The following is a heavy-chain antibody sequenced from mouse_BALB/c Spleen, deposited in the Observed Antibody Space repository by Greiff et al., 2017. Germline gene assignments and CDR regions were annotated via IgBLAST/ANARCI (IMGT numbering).Heavy chain of an antibody. J-gene: IGHJ3*01. CDR3: ARDESLTGPWFAY. D-gene: IGHD4-1*01. Sequence: VQLKESGPGLVAPSQSLSITCTVSGFSLTGYGVNWVRQPPGKGLEWLGMIWGDGSTDYNSALKSRLSISKDNSKSQVFLKMNSLQTDDTARYYCARDESLTGPWFAYWGQGTLVTVSA. CDR1: GFSLTGYG. V-gene: IGHV2-6-7*01. CDR2: IWGDGST.